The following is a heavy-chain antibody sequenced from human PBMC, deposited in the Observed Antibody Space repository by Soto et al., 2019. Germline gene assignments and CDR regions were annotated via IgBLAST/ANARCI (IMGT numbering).Heavy chain of an antibody. CDR3: AKRFCSGGNCYSGRTSWLDP. V-gene: IGHV4-39*01. Sequence: QLQLQESGPGLVKPSETLSLTCTVSGASITSSSYYWGWIRQPPGKGLEWIGTIHYSGSSYYTPSLQSRVTMSVDTSKNQFSLKLSSVTAADTAVYYCAKRFCSGGNCYSGRTSWLDPWGQGTLVTVSS. CDR2: IHYSGSS. J-gene: IGHJ5*02. CDR1: GASITSSSYY. D-gene: IGHD2-15*01.